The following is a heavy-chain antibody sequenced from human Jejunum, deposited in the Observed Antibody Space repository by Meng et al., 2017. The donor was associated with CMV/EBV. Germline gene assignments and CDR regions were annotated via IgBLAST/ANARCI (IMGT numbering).Heavy chain of an antibody. D-gene: IGHD2-15*01. J-gene: IGHJ4*02. CDR1: GASISSYY. CDR2: KHYSGST. V-gene: IGHV4-59*08. Sequence: QVQLQESGPGLVKPSGTLSLTCSVSGASISSYYWSWIRQHPRKGLECIGHKHYSGSTNYNPSLKSRVTLSVDTSKNQFSLKLSSVTAADTAVYYCARHSSRGGDFDYWGQGTLVTVSS. CDR3: ARHSSRGGDFDY.